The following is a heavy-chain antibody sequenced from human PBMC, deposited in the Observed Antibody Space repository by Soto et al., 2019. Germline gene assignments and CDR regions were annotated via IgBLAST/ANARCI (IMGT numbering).Heavy chain of an antibody. CDR1: GFTFSSYA. J-gene: IGHJ6*02. CDR2: ISYDGSNK. CDR3: AREYSHSYYYYGMDV. V-gene: IGHV3-30-3*01. D-gene: IGHD4-4*01. Sequence: QVQLVESGGGVVQPGRSLRLSCAASGFTFSSYAMHWVRQAPGKGLEWVAVISYDGSNKYYADSVKGRFTISRDNSKNTLYLQMNSLRAEDTAVYYCAREYSHSYYYYGMDVWGQGTTVTFSS.